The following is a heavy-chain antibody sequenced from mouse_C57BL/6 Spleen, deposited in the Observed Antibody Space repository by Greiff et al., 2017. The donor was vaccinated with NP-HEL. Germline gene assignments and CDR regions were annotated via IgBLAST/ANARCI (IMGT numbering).Heavy chain of an antibody. CDR3: ARGYYGSTWYFDV. J-gene: IGHJ1*03. D-gene: IGHD1-1*01. CDR2: INPNNGGT. V-gene: IGHV1-26*01. Sequence: EVQLQQSGPELVKPGASVKISCKASGYTFTDYYMNWVKQSHGKSLEWIGDINPNNGGTSYNQKFKGKATLTVDKSSSTAYMELRSLTSEDSAFYYCARGYYGSTWYFDVWGTGTTVTVSS. CDR1: GYTFTDYY.